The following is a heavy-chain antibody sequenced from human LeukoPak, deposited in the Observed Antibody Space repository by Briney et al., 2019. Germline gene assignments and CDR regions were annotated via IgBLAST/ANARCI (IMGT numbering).Heavy chain of an antibody. Sequence: GRSLRLSCAASGFTFDDYAMHWVRQAPGKGLEWVSGISWNSGSIGYADSVKGRFTISRDNAKNSLYLQMNSLRAEDTALYYCAKEERIAAAGLFNYYYYMDVWGKGTTVTISS. J-gene: IGHJ6*03. CDR3: AKEERIAAAGLFNYYYYMDV. CDR1: GFTFDDYA. D-gene: IGHD6-13*01. CDR2: ISWNSGSI. V-gene: IGHV3-9*01.